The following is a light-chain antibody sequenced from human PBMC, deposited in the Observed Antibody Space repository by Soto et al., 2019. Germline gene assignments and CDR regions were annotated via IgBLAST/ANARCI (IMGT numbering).Light chain of an antibody. J-gene: IGKJ4*01. Sequence: DIQLTQSPSFLSASVGDRVTITCRASQGISTYLAWYQQKPGKAPKLLIYAASTLQSGVPSRFSGSASGTEFTLTISSLQPEDVATYYCQQLRMYPSTFGGGTKVDIK. CDR3: QQLRMYPST. CDR1: QGISTY. V-gene: IGKV1-9*01. CDR2: AAS.